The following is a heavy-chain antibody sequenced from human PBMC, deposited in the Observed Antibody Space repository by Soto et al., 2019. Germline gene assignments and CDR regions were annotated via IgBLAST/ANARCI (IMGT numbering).Heavy chain of an antibody. CDR1: GGSISSGDYY. V-gene: IGHV4-30-4*01. CDR2: IYYTGST. D-gene: IGHD2-2*01. CDR3: AREYQQTNWFDP. J-gene: IGHJ5*02. Sequence: SETLSLTCTFSGGSISSGDYYWSWIRQPPGKGLEWIGFIYYTGSTYYNPSLKRRVTISVDTSENQFSLKLSSVTAADTAVYYCAREYQQTNWFDPWGQGTLVTVSS.